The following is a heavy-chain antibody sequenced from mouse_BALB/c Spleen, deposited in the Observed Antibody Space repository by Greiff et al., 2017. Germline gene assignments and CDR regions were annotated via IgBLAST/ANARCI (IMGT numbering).Heavy chain of an antibody. J-gene: IGHJ4*01. V-gene: IGHV1-15*01. CDR3: TREREITTGAMDY. CDR2: IDPETGGT. D-gene: IGHD1-1*01. CDR1: GYTFTDYE. Sequence: VQLQQSGAELVRPGASVTMSCKASGYTFTDYEMHWVKQTPVHGLEWIGAIDPETGGTAYNQKFKGKATLTADKSSSTAYMELRSLTSEDSAVYYCTREREITTGAMDYWGQGTSVTVSA.